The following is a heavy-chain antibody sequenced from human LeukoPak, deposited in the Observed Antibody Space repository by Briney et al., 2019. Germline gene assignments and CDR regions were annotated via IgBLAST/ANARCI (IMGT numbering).Heavy chain of an antibody. CDR2: ISGSGGST. CDR1: GFTFSSYA. V-gene: IGHV3-23*01. Sequence: PGGSLRLSCAASGFTFSSYAMSWVRQAPGKGLEWVSAISGSGGSTYYADSVKGRFTISRDNSKNTLYLQMNSLRAEDTAVYYCAKDRQNYYGSGSYYSNWFAPWGQGTLVTVSS. J-gene: IGHJ5*02. D-gene: IGHD3-10*01. CDR3: AKDRQNYYGSGSYYSNWFAP.